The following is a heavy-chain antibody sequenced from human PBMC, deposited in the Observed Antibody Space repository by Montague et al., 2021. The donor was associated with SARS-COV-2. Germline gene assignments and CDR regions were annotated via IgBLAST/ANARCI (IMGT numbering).Heavy chain of an antibody. V-gene: IGHV4-61*02. CDR2: IYTSGST. J-gene: IGHJ4*02. CDR1: GGSISSGSYY. Sequence: TLSLTCTVSGGSISSGSYYWSWIRQPAGKGLEWIGRIYTSGSTNYDPSLKSRVTISVDTSKNQFSLKLSSVTAVDTAVYYCARGYQLRFLEWSSRQSTFDYWGQGTLVTVSS. D-gene: IGHD3-3*01. CDR3: ARGYQLRFLEWSSRQSTFDY.